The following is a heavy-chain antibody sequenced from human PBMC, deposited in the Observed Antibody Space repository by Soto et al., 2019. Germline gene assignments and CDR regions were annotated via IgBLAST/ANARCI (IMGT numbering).Heavy chain of an antibody. CDR2: ISYDGSNK. CDR1: GFTFDDYA. Sequence: SLRLSCAASGFTFDDYAMHWVRQAPGKGLEWVAVISYDGSNKYYADSVKGRFTISRDNSKNTLYLQMNSLRAEDTAVYYCANQYGSSWYSLFDYWGQGTLVTVSS. V-gene: IGHV3-30-3*01. J-gene: IGHJ4*02. CDR3: ANQYGSSWYSLFDY. D-gene: IGHD6-13*01.